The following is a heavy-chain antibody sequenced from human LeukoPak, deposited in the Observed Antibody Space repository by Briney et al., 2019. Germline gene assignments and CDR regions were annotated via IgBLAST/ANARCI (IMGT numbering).Heavy chain of an antibody. J-gene: IGHJ6*02. CDR1: GDSVSSNSAA. V-gene: IGHV6-1*01. CDR2: TYYRSKWYN. CDR3: ARDQAYCGGDCYPPLYYYGMDV. D-gene: IGHD2-21*02. Sequence: SQTLSLTCAISGDSVSSNSAAWNWIRQSPSRGLEWLGRTYYRSKWYNDYAVSVKGRITINPDTSKNQFSLQLNSVTPEDTAVYYCARDQAYCGGDCYPPLYYYGMDVWGQGTTVTVSS.